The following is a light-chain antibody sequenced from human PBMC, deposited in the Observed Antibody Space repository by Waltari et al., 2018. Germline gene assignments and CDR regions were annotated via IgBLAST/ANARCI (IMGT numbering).Light chain of an antibody. Sequence: DIQVTQSPSTLSASVGDRVTITCRASQSIVVWLAWHQQKPGKAPRLLIYKASYLESGVPSRFSGSASGTAFTLTISSLQADDFATYYCLQFNSYPLTFGGGTKVEIK. J-gene: IGKJ4*01. CDR2: KAS. V-gene: IGKV1-5*03. CDR1: QSIVVW. CDR3: LQFNSYPLT.